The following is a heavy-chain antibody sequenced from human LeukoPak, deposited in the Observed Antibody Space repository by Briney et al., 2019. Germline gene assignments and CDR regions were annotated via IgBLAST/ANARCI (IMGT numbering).Heavy chain of an antibody. CDR3: ARHINADYFDY. J-gene: IGHJ4*02. CDR2: IYYSGST. D-gene: IGHD1-20*01. CDR1: GGSISSYY. Sequence: SETLSLTCTVSGGSISSYYWSWIRQPPGKGLEWIGYIYYSGSTNYNPFLKSRVTISVDTSKNQFSLKLSSVTAADTAVYYCARHINADYFDYWGQGTLVTVSS. V-gene: IGHV4-59*08.